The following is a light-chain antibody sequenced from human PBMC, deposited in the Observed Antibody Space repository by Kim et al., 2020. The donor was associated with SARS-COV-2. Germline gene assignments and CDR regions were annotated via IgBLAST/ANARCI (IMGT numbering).Light chain of an antibody. Sequence: AYVGDIVTMTCRARHDIKNNLVWFQQKPGKAPRSLIYAASSLQSGVPSKFSGSGSGTDFTLTISSLQPEDFATYYCQQYQSCPVTFGQEKRLEIK. CDR3: QQYQSCPVT. CDR1: HDIKNN. CDR2: AAS. V-gene: IGKV1-16*02. J-gene: IGKJ5*01.